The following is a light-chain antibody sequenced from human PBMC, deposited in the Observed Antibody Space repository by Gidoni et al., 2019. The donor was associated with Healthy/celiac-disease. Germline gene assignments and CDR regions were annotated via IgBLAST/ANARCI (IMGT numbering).Light chain of an antibody. CDR1: SGHSTYA. CDR2: LNSDGSH. J-gene: IGLJ3*02. V-gene: IGLV4-69*01. CDR3: QTWGTGVWV. Sequence: QLVLTQSPSAAASLGASGKLTCTRSSGHSTYAIAWHQQQPEKGPRYLMKLNSDGSHSKGAGIPDRFSGSSSGAERYLTISSLQSEDEADYYCQTWGTGVWVFGGGTKLTVL.